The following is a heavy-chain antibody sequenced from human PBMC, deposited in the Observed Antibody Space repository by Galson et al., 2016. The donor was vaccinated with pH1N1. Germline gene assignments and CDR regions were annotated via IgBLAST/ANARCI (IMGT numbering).Heavy chain of an antibody. D-gene: IGHD4-17*01. Sequence: SVKVSCKASGGSLTSSAITWVRQAPGQGLEWMGRVISFFGTTNYAQKFQGRVPITADKSTSVVYMELNRLTSEDTAVYYCATAVTRYFDYWGQGTVVTVFS. CDR2: VISFFGTT. V-gene: IGHV1-69*06. CDR1: GGSLTSSA. CDR3: ATAVTRYFDY. J-gene: IGHJ4*02.